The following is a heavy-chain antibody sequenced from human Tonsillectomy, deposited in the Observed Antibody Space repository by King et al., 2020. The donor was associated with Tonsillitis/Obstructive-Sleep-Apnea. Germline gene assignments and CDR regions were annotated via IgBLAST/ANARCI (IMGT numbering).Heavy chain of an antibody. CDR3: TTDSGDAIY. J-gene: IGHJ4*02. V-gene: IGHV3-15*01. CDR2: SKRESDGGTT. D-gene: IGHD2-21*02. Sequence: QLVQAGGGLVKTGGFLRIYCATSGFTVCNAWLSLVRQAPGKGLECVVRSKRESDGGTTDYCSTVACRFTISRDDSKNTLYLQMNSLKTEDTAVYYCTTDSGDAIYWGQGTLVTVSS. CDR1: GFTVCNAW.